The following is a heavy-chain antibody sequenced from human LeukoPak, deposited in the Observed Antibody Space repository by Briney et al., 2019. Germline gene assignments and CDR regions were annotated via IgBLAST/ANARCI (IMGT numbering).Heavy chain of an antibody. CDR2: ISAYNGNT. CDR1: GYTFTSYG. J-gene: IGHJ4*02. D-gene: IGHD2-2*01. CDR3: ARDEGYCSSTSCYGGGYDY. V-gene: IGHV1-18*01. Sequence: GAPVKVSCKASGYTFTSYGISWVRQAPGQGLEWMGWISAYNGNTNYAQKLQGRVTMTTDTSTSTAYMELRSLRSDDTAVYYCARDEGYCSSTSCYGGGYDYWGQGTLVTVSS.